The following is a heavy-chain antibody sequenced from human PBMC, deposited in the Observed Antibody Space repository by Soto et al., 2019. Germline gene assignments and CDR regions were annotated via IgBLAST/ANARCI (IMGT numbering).Heavy chain of an antibody. CDR3: ARLEPLDCSGGRCYSRWHY. J-gene: IGHJ4*02. V-gene: IGHV4-34*01. D-gene: IGHD2-15*01. Sequence: QVQLQQWGAGLLKPSETLSLTCAVYGGSFSGYYWSWIRQPPGKGLEWIGEINHSGSTNYNPSLKSRVTISVDTSKNQFSLKLSSVTAADTAVYYCARLEPLDCSGGRCYSRWHYWGQGTLVTVSS. CDR2: INHSGST. CDR1: GGSFSGYY.